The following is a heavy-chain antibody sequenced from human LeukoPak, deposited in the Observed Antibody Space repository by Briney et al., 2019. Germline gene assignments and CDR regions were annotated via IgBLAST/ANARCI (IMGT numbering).Heavy chain of an antibody. V-gene: IGHV3-21*01. Sequence: GGSLRLSCAASGFTFSSYIMNWVRQAPGKGLEWVSSISSDSSYIYYADSVKGRFTISRDNAKNSLYLQMNSLRAEDTAVYYCARGSVGGGNYFDYWGQGTLVTVSS. CDR2: ISSDSSYI. CDR3: ARGSVGGGNYFDY. J-gene: IGHJ4*02. CDR1: GFTFSSYI. D-gene: IGHD3-16*01.